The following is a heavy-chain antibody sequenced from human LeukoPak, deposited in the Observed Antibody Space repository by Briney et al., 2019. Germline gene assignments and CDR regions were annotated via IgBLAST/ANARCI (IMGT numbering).Heavy chain of an antibody. CDR3: ASHFYYYDSSGYYSFDY. V-gene: IGHV1-69*06. CDR1: GGTFSSYA. D-gene: IGHD3-22*01. J-gene: IGHJ4*02. CDR2: IIPIFGTA. Sequence: SVKVSCKASGGTFSSYAISWVRQAPGQGLEWMGGIIPIFGTANYAQKFQGRVTITADKSTSTAYMELSSLRSEDTAVYYCASHFYYYDSSGYYSFDYWGQGTLVTVSS.